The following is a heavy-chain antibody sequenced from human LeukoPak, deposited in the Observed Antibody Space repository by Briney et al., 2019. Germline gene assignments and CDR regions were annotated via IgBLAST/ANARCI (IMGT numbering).Heavy chain of an antibody. CDR2: INYNTGVT. CDR1: GYTFTGYY. CDR3: ARVQVVDFDP. V-gene: IGHV1-2*02. Sequence: AAVKVSCKTSGYTFTGYYIHWVRQAPGQGLEWMGWINYNTGVTNYAQKFQGRITMTRDTSISTAYMELSSLRSDDTAVYYCARVQVVDFDPWGQGTLATVSS. D-gene: IGHD2-2*01. J-gene: IGHJ5*02.